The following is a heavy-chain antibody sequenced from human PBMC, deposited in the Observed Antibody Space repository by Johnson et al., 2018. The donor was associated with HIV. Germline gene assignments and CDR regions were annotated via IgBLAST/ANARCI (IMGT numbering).Heavy chain of an antibody. D-gene: IGHD5-12*01. CDR3: AGLPDAFDI. J-gene: IGHJ3*02. CDR1: RFTFNDYG. V-gene: IGHV3-20*04. CDR2: ITWNGGST. Sequence: MLLVESGGGVVQPGGSLRLSCAASRFTFNDYGMNWVRQVPGKGLEWVSGITWNGGSTGYADSVKGRFTISRDNSKNTLYLQMNSLRAEDTAVYYCAGLPDAFDIWGQGTMVTVSS.